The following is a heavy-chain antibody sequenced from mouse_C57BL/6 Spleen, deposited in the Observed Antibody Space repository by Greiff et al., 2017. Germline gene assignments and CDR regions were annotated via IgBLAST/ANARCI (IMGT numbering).Heavy chain of an antibody. CDR2: ISYDGSN. J-gene: IGHJ2*01. CDR3: AREKDSSGYENYFDY. Sequence: EVQLQESGPGLVKPSQSLSLTCSVTGYSITSGYYWNWIRQFPGNKLEWMGYISYDGSNNYNPSLKNRISITRDTSKNQFFLKLNSVTTEDTATYYCAREKDSSGYENYFDYWGQGTTLTVSS. V-gene: IGHV3-6*01. D-gene: IGHD3-2*02. CDR1: GYSITSGYY.